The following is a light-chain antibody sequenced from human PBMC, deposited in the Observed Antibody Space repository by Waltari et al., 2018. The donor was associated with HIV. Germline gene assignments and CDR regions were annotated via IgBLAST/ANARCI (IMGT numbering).Light chain of an antibody. Sequence: FELTQPPSMSVSPGQTARITCSGDALPQLVAYWFQQKSGQAPVLLIFKDTERQTGIPARFSGSSSGTVATLTISGVRAEDEADYYCQSSDTSGTYFGGGTKLTVL. V-gene: IGLV3-25*03. CDR2: KDT. CDR3: QSSDTSGTY. CDR1: ALPQLV. J-gene: IGLJ2*01.